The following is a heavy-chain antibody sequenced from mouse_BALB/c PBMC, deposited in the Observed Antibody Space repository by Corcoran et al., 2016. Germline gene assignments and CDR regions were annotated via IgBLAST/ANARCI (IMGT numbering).Heavy chain of an antibody. V-gene: IGHV14-3*02. CDR2: IDPANGNT. Sequence: EVQLQQSGAQLVKPGASVKLSCTASGFNIKDTYMHWVKQRPEQGLELIGRIDPANGNTKYDPKFQGKATITADTSSNTAYLQLSSLTSEDTAVYYCARWGWYFDVWGAGTTVTVSS. J-gene: IGHJ1*01. CDR1: GFNIKDTY. CDR3: ARWGWYFDV.